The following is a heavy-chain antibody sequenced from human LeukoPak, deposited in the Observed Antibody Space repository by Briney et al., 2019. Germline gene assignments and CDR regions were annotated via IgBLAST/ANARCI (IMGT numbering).Heavy chain of an antibody. V-gene: IGHV1-18*01. D-gene: IGHD6-13*01. CDR3: ARTNGGYLSWFDP. CDR2: ISAYNGNT. CDR1: GYSFGSFG. J-gene: IGHJ5*02. Sequence: GASVKVSCKASGYSFGSFGINWVRQAPGQGLEWMGWISAYNGNTNYAQKVRGRVTMTTDTSTSTAYMDLRSLRSDDTAVYYCARTNGGYLSWFDPWGQGTLVTVSS.